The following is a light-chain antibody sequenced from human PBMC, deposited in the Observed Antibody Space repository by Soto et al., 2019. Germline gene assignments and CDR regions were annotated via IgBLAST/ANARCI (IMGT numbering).Light chain of an antibody. CDR3: ASWDDSLSGFYV. V-gene: IGLV1-47*02. Sequence: QPVLTQPPSASGTPGQRVTISCSGSSSNIGSNYVYWYQQLPGTAPKLLIYNNNQRPSGVPDRFSGSKSGTSASLAISGLRSEDEADYYCASWDDSLSGFYVFGTGTKLTVL. CDR2: NNN. J-gene: IGLJ1*01. CDR1: SSNIGSNY.